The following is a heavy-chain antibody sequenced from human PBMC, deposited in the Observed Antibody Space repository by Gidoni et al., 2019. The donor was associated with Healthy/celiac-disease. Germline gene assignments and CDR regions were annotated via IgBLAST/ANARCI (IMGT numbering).Heavy chain of an antibody. J-gene: IGHJ4*02. CDR1: GGSISSSSYY. D-gene: IGHD2-21*01. V-gene: IGHV4-39*01. CDR2: IYYSGST. CDR3: ASLMGVVVIATPGDY. Sequence: QLQLQESGPGLVKPSETLSLTCTVSGGSISSSSYYCGWIRQPPGKGLEWIGSIYYSGSTYYNPSLKSRVTISVDTSKNQFSLKLSSVTAADTAVYYCASLMGVVVIATPGDYWGQGTLVTVSS.